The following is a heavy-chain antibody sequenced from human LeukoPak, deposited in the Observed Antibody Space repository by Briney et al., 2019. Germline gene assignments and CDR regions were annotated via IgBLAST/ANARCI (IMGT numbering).Heavy chain of an antibody. D-gene: IGHD6-19*01. CDR2: ISAYNGNT. CDR1: GYTFTSYG. V-gene: IGHV1-18*04. J-gene: IGHJ4*02. Sequence: ASVKVSCKASGYTFTSYGISWVRQAPGQGLEWMGWISAYNGNTSYAQKLQGRVTMTTDTSTSTAYMELRSLRSDDTAVYYCARRPTLAVAGHATIDYWGQGTLVTVSS. CDR3: ARRPTLAVAGHATIDY.